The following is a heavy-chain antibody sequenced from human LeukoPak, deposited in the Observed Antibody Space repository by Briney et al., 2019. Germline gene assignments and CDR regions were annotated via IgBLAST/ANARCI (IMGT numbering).Heavy chain of an antibody. CDR3: ARAYYDYVWGSYYDY. D-gene: IGHD3-16*01. CDR1: GYTFTSYY. CDR2: INPSGGST. Sequence: ASVKVSCKASGYTFTSYYMHWVRQAPGQGLEWMGIINPSGGSTSYAQKFQGRVTMTRDTSTSTAYMELSSLRSEDTAVYYCARAYYDYVWGSYYDYWGQGTLVTVSS. V-gene: IGHV1-46*01. J-gene: IGHJ4*02.